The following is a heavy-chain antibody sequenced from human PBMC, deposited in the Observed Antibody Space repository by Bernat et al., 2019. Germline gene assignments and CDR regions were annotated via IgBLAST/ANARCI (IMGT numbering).Heavy chain of an antibody. J-gene: IGHJ3*02. CDR3: ARSRRTAVGVFDI. D-gene: IGHD2-8*02. Sequence: VQLVESGGGLVQPGGSLRLSCAASGFTFSSYAMNWVRQAPGKGLEWVSAISSSGGNTYYADSVKGRFTISRDNSKNTLYLQMNSLRAEDTAVYYCARSRRTAVGVFDIWGQGTMVTVSS. CDR2: ISSSGGNT. CDR1: GFTFSSYA. V-gene: IGHV3-23*04.